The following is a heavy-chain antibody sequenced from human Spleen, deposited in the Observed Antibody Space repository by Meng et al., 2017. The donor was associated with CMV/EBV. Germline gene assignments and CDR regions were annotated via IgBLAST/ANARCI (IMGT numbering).Heavy chain of an antibody. D-gene: IGHD3-3*01. CDR3: TTERYDLWNFYYGMDV. CDR2: IRRKTDGGTT. Sequence: GESLKISCAASGVTFSIAWMSWVRQAPGRGLEWVGRIRRKTDGGTTDYAAPVKGRFTISRDDSKNTLYLQMNSLKTDDTAVYYCTTERYDLWNFYYGMDVWGLGTTVTVSS. CDR1: GVTFSIAW. J-gene: IGHJ6*02. V-gene: IGHV3-15*01.